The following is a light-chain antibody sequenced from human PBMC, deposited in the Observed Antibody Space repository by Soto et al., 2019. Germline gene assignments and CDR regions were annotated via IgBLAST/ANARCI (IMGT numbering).Light chain of an antibody. J-gene: IGKJ5*01. V-gene: IGKV1-33*01. CDR1: QDINKN. Sequence: DLQMTQSPSSLSASVGGRVTNTCRASQDINKNLIWYQQKPGKAPKLLIYDASGLETGVPSRCSGTGSGTGFTFTISSPQPEDFATYYCQQYESLPLTFGQGTRLENK. CDR2: DAS. CDR3: QQYESLPLT.